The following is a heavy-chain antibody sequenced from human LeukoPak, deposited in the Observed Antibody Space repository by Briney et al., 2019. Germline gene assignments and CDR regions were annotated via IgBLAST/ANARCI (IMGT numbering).Heavy chain of an antibody. Sequence: PGGSLRLSCAASGFTLSSYSMNWVRQAPGKGLEWVSVIYSGGSTYYADSVKGRFTISRDNSKNTLYLQMNSLRAEDTAVYYCAKVRPPHSPIDYWGQGTLVTVSS. CDR2: IYSGGST. V-gene: IGHV3-53*01. CDR1: GFTLSSYS. CDR3: AKVRPPHSPIDY. J-gene: IGHJ4*02.